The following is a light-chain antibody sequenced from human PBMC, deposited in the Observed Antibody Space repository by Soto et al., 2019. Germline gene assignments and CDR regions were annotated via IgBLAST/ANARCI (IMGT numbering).Light chain of an antibody. CDR1: SSDVGIYNY. CDR2: EVS. CDR3: SSYTTSSTRV. V-gene: IGLV2-14*01. Sequence: QSVLTQPASVSGSPGQSIAISCTGSSSDVGIYNYVSWYQQHPGKVPKLIIYEVSNRPSGVSNRFSGSKSGNTASLTISGLQAEDEADYYCSSYTTSSTRVFGTGTQGTV. J-gene: IGLJ1*01.